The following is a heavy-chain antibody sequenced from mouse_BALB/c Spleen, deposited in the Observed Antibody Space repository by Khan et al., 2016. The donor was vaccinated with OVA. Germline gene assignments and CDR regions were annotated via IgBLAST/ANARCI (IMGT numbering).Heavy chain of an antibody. Sequence: QVQLQQSGAELARPGASVKMSCKASGYTFTTYTMHWVKQRPGQGLEWIGYINPSNGYTNYHQKFKDKSTLTADKSSSTAYLQLSSLTSDYSAVYYGAREGAYYRSGGWFSYWGQGTLVTVSA. D-gene: IGHD2-14*01. J-gene: IGHJ3*01. CDR3: AREGAYYRSGGWFSY. V-gene: IGHV1-4*01. CDR2: INPSNGYT. CDR1: GYTFTTYT.